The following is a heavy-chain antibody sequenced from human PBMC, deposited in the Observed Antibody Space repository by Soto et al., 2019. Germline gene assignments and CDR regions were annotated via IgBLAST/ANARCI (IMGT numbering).Heavy chain of an antibody. CDR1: GFTFSSYG. J-gene: IGHJ4*02. D-gene: IGHD3-10*01. Sequence: GGSLRLSCAASGFTFSSYGMHWVRQAPGKGLEWVAVISYDGSNKYYADSVKGRFTISRDNSKNTLYLQMNSLRAEDTAVYYCAVQVRGVTQKFDYWGQGTLVTVSS. CDR3: AVQVRGVTQKFDY. CDR2: ISYDGSNK. V-gene: IGHV3-30*03.